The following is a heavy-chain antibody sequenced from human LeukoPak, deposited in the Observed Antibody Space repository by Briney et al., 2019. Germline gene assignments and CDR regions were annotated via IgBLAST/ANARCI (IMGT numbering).Heavy chain of an antibody. CDR2: INHSGST. Sequence: PSETLSLTCAVYGGSFSGYYWSWIRQPPGKGLEWIGEINHSGSTNYNPSLKSRVTISVDTSKNQFSLKLSSVTAADTAVYYCARARWGYYYYYAMYVWGQGTTVTVSS. D-gene: IGHD7-27*01. CDR1: GGSFSGYY. CDR3: ARARWGYYYYYAMYV. J-gene: IGHJ6*02. V-gene: IGHV4-34*01.